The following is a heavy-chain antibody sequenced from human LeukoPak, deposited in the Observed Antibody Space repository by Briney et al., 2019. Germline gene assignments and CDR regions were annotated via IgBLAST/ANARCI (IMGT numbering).Heavy chain of an antibody. CDR1: GGTFSSYA. Sequence: SVKVSCKASGGTFSSYAISWVRQAPGQGLEWMGGIIPIFGTANYAQKFQGRVTITADESTSTAYMELSSLRSEDTAVYYCARENGYYDSSGSAPFDYWGQGTLVTVSS. V-gene: IGHV1-69*13. J-gene: IGHJ4*02. D-gene: IGHD3-22*01. CDR3: ARENGYYDSSGSAPFDY. CDR2: IIPIFGTA.